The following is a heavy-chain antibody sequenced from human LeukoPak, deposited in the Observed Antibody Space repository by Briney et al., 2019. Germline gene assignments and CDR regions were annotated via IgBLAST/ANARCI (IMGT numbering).Heavy chain of an antibody. CDR2: VYSDGRT. CDR3: ARHFLRSSGSY. Sequence: GGSLRLSCAASGFTVSSNYMSWVRQAPGKGLEWVSVVYSDGRTYYADSVKGRFTISRDNPKNTLYLQMNSLRLEDTAVYFCARHFLRSSGSYWGRATLVTVS. CDR1: GFTVSSNY. D-gene: IGHD3-22*01. J-gene: IGHJ4*02. V-gene: IGHV3-53*01.